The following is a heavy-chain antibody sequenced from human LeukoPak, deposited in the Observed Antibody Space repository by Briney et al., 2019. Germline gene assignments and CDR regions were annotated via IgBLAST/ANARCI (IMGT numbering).Heavy chain of an antibody. Sequence: PSETLSLTCAVYGESFSGYYWSRIRQPPGKGLEWIGEINHSGSTNYNPSLKSRVTISVDTSKNQFSLKLSSVTAADTAMYYCARGKKTPFYYYYGMDVWGQGTTVTVSS. J-gene: IGHJ6*02. CDR2: INHSGST. CDR3: ARGKKTPFYYYYGMDV. V-gene: IGHV4-34*01. CDR1: GESFSGYY.